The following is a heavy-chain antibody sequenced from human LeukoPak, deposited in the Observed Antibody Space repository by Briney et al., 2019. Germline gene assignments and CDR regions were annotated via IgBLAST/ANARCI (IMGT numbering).Heavy chain of an antibody. V-gene: IGHV3-66*01. J-gene: IGHJ5*02. Sequence: GGSLRLSCAASGFTVSSNYMSWVRQAPGKGLEWVSVIYSGGSTYYADSVKGRFTISRDNSKNTLYLQMNSLRAEDTAVYYCARAYDSSGYQTWGQGTLVTVSS. CDR1: GFTVSSNY. CDR3: ARAYDSSGYQT. D-gene: IGHD3-22*01. CDR2: IYSGGST.